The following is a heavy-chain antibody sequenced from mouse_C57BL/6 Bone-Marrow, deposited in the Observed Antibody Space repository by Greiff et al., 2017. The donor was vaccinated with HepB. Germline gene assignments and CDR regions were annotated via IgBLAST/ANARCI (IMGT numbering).Heavy chain of an antibody. CDR1: GYTFTSYW. CDR3: ARGCGY. CDR2: IDPSDSYT. V-gene: IGHV1-50*01. Sequence: QVQLQQSGAELVKPGASVKLSCKASGYTFTSYWMQWVKQRPGQGLEWIGEIDPSDSYTNYNQKFKGKATLTVDTSSSTAYMQLSSLTSEDSAVYYCARGCGYWGQGTTLTVSS. J-gene: IGHJ2*01.